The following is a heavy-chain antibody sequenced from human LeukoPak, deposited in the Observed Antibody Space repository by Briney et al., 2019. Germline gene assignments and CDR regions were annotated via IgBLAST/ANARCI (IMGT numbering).Heavy chain of an antibody. CDR2: IKQDGSEN. Sequence: PGGSLRLSCAASGYTFSSYEMSWVRQAPGKGLEWVANIKQDGSENYYVDSVKGRLTISRDNAKNSLYLQMNSLRVEDTAVYYCARGRVLNDYWGQGTLVTVSS. D-gene: IGHD3-10*01. J-gene: IGHJ4*02. CDR1: GYTFSSYE. V-gene: IGHV3-7*03. CDR3: ARGRVLNDY.